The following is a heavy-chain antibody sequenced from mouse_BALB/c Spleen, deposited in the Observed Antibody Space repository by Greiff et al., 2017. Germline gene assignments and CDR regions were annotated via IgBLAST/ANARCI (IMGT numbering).Heavy chain of an antibody. Sequence: EVQLQQSGAELVKPGASVKLSCTASGFNIKDTYMYWVKQRPEQGLEWIGRIDTANGNTKYDPKFQGKATITADTSSNTAYLQLSSLTSEDTAVYYCARPNYYGSPYWYFDVWGAGTTVTVSS. D-gene: IGHD1-1*01. CDR3: ARPNYYGSPYWYFDV. CDR2: IDTANGNT. J-gene: IGHJ1*01. CDR1: GFNIKDTY. V-gene: IGHV14-3*02.